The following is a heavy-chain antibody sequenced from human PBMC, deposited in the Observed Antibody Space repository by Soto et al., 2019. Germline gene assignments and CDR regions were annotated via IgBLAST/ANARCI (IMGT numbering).Heavy chain of an antibody. CDR2: ISKDGSDT. CDR1: GFIFSDFG. V-gene: IGHV3-30-3*01. CDR3: ASPREGLWLVFDH. Sequence: PGGSLRLSCVVSGFIFSDFGMHWVRQSPGEGLAWVASISKDGSDTYYAESVKGRFTISRDDSKSTVFLQMHTLKVEDTAAYFCASPREGLWLVFDHWGQRTLVTVTS. D-gene: IGHD5-18*01. J-gene: IGHJ4*02.